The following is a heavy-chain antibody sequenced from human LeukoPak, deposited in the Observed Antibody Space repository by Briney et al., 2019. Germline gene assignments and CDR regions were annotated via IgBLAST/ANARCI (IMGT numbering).Heavy chain of an antibody. CDR3: AADSGDYFWSNYYNLDY. CDR1: GFTFTSSA. CDR2: IVVGSGNT. Sequence: SVKVSCKASGFTFTSSAVQWVRQARGQRLEWIGWIVVGSGNTNYAQNFQERVTITRDMSTSTASMELSSLRSEDTAVYYCAADSGDYFWSNYYNLDYWGQGTLVTVSS. J-gene: IGHJ4*02. V-gene: IGHV1-58*01. D-gene: IGHD3-3*01.